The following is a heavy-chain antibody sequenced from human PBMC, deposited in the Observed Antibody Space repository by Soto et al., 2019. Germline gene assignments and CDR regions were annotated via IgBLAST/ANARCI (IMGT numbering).Heavy chain of an antibody. Sequence: PGESMKISCKGSGYSFTSYWIGWVRQMPGKGLEWMGIIYPGDSDTRYSPSFQGQVTISADKSISTAYLQWSSLKASDTAMYYCARLRFPGTIVRGVSRNWFDPWGQGTLVTVSS. D-gene: IGHD3-10*01. V-gene: IGHV5-51*01. CDR2: IYPGDSDT. CDR3: ARLRFPGTIVRGVSRNWFDP. CDR1: GYSFTSYW. J-gene: IGHJ5*02.